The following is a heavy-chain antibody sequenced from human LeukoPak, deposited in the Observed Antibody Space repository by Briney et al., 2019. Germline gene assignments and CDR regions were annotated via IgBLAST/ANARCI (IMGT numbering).Heavy chain of an antibody. CDR3: ASIIVAAAGRGYYYYGMDV. CDR2: IYPGDSDT. CDR1: GYSFASFW. V-gene: IGHV5-51*01. J-gene: IGHJ6*02. D-gene: IGHD6-13*01. Sequence: GESPKISCKGSGYSFASFWIGWVRQVPGKGLEWMGIIYPGDSDTRYSPSFQGQVTISADKSISTTYVQWSSLKASDTAMYYCASIIVAAAGRGYYYYGMDVWGQGTTVTVSS.